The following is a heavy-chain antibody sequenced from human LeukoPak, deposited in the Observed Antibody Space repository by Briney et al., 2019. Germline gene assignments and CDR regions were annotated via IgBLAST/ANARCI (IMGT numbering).Heavy chain of an antibody. Sequence: GGSLRLSCAASGFTFSSYAMHWVRQAPGKGLEWVAVISYDGSNKYYAASVKGRFTISRDNSKNTVYLQMNSLRAEDTAVYYCARQVVPAENWFDPWGQGTLVTVSS. CDR1: GFTFSSYA. CDR3: ARQVVPAENWFDP. D-gene: IGHD2-2*01. V-gene: IGHV3-30*04. J-gene: IGHJ5*02. CDR2: ISYDGSNK.